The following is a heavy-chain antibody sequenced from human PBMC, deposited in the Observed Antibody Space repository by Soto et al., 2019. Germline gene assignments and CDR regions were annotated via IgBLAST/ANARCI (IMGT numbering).Heavy chain of an antibody. CDR1: GYTFINFD. D-gene: IGHD6-13*01. CDR3: ARMASAGTLNWFDP. CDR2: MNPGSGKT. J-gene: IGHJ5*02. Sequence: QVPLVQSGAEVKEPGASVRVSCKASGYTFINFDISWVRQAAGQGLEWLGWMNPGSGKTGYASKFQGRVAMTRDASTGTSHRELSSLTSDDTAVYYCARMASAGTLNWFDPWGQGTLVTVSS. V-gene: IGHV1-8*02.